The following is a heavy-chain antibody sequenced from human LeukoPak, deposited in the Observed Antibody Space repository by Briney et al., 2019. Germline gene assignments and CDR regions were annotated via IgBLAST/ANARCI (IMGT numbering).Heavy chain of an antibody. D-gene: IGHD2-21*02. CDR2: IAGSSGYI. V-gene: IGHV3-21*01. J-gene: IGHJ4*02. CDR1: GFTFSSYT. Sequence: PGGSLRLSCAASGFTFSSYTMNWVRQAPGKGLEWVSSIAGSSGYISYADSVRGRFTISRDNAKKSLYLQVTSLTAEDTAVYYCASDRGAYCGGDCYLGFDYWGQGTLVTVSS. CDR3: ASDRGAYCGGDCYLGFDY.